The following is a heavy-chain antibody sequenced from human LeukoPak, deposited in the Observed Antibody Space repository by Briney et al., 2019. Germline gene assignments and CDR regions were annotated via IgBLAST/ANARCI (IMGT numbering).Heavy chain of an antibody. CDR2: IYSSGNT. CDR1: GDSISTYY. J-gene: IGHJ4*02. Sequence: PSETLSLTCSFSGDSISTYYWSWIRQSPGKGLEWIGHIYSSGNTDYNSSLKSRVTISVDTSKSQFSLRLSSVTAADTAVYYCARLRWQLVGPYFDYWGQGILVTVSS. CDR3: ARLRWQLVGPYFDY. D-gene: IGHD1-26*01. V-gene: IGHV4-59*01.